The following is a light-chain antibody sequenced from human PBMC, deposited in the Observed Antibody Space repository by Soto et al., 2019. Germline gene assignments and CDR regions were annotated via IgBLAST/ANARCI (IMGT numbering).Light chain of an antibody. V-gene: IGKV3-20*01. CDR2: GAS. J-gene: IGKJ4*01. CDR3: QQYGSSPRLT. Sequence: EIVLTQSPGTLSLSPGERATLSCRASQSVSSDYLAWYQQKPGQAPRLLIYGASSRATGIPDRFSGSGSGTHLTLTISRLEPEDFAVYYCQQYGSSPRLTFGGGTKVDIK. CDR1: QSVSSDY.